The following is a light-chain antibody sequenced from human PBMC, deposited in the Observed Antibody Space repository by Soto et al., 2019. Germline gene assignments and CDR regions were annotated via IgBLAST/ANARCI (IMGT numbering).Light chain of an antibody. CDR3: QQYNNWPHT. V-gene: IGKV3-15*01. Sequence: EIVMTQSPATLSVSPGERATLSCRASQSVSSNLAWYQQKPGQAPRLLIYAASTRATDIPARFSGSGSGTEFTLIISSLQSEVFAVYYCQQYNNWPHTFGQGTKVEIK. CDR2: AAS. J-gene: IGKJ1*01. CDR1: QSVSSN.